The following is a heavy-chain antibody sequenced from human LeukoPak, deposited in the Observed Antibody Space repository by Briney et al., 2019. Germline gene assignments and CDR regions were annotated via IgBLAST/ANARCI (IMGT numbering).Heavy chain of an antibody. D-gene: IGHD3-16*01. CDR1: GFTFSPYW. V-gene: IGHV3-74*01. CDR3: VRGGVGITGLDY. J-gene: IGHJ4*02. CDR2: ISSDGSST. Sequence: GGSLRLSCAASGFTFSPYWMYWVRHPPGKGLMWVSRISSDGSSTTYAHFVKGRFTISRDNAKNTVYLQMNSLRAEDTAVYYCVRGGVGITGLDYWGQGTLVTVSS.